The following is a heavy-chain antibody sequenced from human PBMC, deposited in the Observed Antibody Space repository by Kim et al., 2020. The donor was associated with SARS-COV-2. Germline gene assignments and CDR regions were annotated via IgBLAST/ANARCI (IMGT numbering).Heavy chain of an antibody. CDR1: GGSISSYY. CDR3: ARDRVSSGWLYFDY. CDR2: IYYSGST. J-gene: IGHJ4*02. D-gene: IGHD6-19*01. V-gene: IGHV4-59*13. Sequence: SETLSLTCTVSGGSISSYYWSWIRQPPGKGLEWIGYIYYSGSTNYNPSLKSRVTISVDTSKNQFSLKLSSVTAADTAVYYCARDRVSSGWLYFDYWGQGTLVTVSS.